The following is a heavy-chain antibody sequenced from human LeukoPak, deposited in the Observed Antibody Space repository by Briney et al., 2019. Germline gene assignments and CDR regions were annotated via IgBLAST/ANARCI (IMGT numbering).Heavy chain of an antibody. V-gene: IGHV3-23*01. CDR2: IPASGGKT. Sequence: GGSLRLSCAASGFTFCSYAMGWVRQAPGKGLEWVSAIPASGGKTYYADSVKGRFTISRDNSKNTLYLQVNSLRAEDTAVYYCAKGNGYSYGRYYFDYWGQGTLVTVSS. J-gene: IGHJ4*02. D-gene: IGHD5-18*01. CDR1: GFTFCSYA. CDR3: AKGNGYSYGRYYFDY.